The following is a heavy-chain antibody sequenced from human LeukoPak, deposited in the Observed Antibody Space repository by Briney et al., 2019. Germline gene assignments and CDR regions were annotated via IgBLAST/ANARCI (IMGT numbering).Heavy chain of an antibody. CDR2: ISGSGGST. J-gene: IGHJ4*02. CDR1: GFTFSSYA. D-gene: IGHD1-26*01. V-gene: IGHV3-23*01. CDR3: AKRGAEVGTTIAPGDY. Sequence: GGSLRLSCAASGFTFSSYAMSWVRQAPGKGLEWVSLISGSGGSTYYADSVKGRFTISRDNSKNTLYLQMNSLRAEDTAVYYCAKRGAEVGTTIAPGDYWGQGSLVTVSS.